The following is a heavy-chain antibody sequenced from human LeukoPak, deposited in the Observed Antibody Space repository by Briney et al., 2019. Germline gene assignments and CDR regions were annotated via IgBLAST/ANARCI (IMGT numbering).Heavy chain of an antibody. CDR3: ARAADFWSGQGVNWFDP. V-gene: IGHV1-18*01. Sequence: ASVKVSCKASGYTFTSYGFSWVGQPPARGGEGMGWINAYNGNTNYSQKLQDRVTMTTDTSTSTAYMELRSLRSDDTAVYYCARAADFWSGQGVNWFDPWGQGTLVTVSS. D-gene: IGHD3-3*01. CDR2: INAYNGNT. CDR1: GYTFTSYG. J-gene: IGHJ5*02.